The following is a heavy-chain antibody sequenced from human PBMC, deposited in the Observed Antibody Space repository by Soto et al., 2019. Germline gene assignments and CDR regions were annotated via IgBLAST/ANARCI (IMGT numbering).Heavy chain of an antibody. Sequence: ASVKVSCKASGYTFTSYYMPWVRQAPGQGLEWMGIINPSGGSTSYAQKFQGRVTMTRDTSTSTVYMELSSLRSEDTAVYYCASGPTIFDAFDIWGQGTMVTVSS. V-gene: IGHV1-46*03. CDR3: ASGPTIFDAFDI. CDR2: INPSGGST. J-gene: IGHJ3*02. CDR1: GYTFTSYY. D-gene: IGHD3-9*01.